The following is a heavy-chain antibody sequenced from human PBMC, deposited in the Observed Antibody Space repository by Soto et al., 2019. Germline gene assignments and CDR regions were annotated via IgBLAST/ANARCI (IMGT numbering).Heavy chain of an antibody. Sequence: GLSLRFSCAASGLTFSDYAVTWVRQAPGKGLEWVSTISGSGGSTYYADSVKGRFTISRDNSKNTLYLQMNSLRAEDTAVYYCAKDQGSSWYEIDYWGQGTLVTVSS. CDR1: GLTFSDYA. J-gene: IGHJ4*02. CDR2: ISGSGGST. V-gene: IGHV3-23*01. D-gene: IGHD6-13*01. CDR3: AKDQGSSWYEIDY.